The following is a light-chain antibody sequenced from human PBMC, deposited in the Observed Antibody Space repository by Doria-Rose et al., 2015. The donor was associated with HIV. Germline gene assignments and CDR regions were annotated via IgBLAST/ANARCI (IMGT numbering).Light chain of an antibody. CDR1: QSLLYTSKNY. J-gene: IGKJ3*01. CDR2: WAS. Sequence: DIQVTQSPESLGMSLGERATLNCKSNQSLLYTSKNYLAWYQQKPGQPPKLLIYWASTRQSGVPARFSGSGSGTDFTLTISSPEAEDVAVYYCQQYYDTPSFGPGTTVYIK. CDR3: QQYYDTPS. V-gene: IGKV4-1*01.